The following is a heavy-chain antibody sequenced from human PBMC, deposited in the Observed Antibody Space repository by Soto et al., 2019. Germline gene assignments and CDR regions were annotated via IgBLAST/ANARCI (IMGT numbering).Heavy chain of an antibody. CDR3: ARYIPGVRYYGMDV. V-gene: IGHV3-23*01. D-gene: IGHD2-2*01. J-gene: IGHJ6*02. CDR2: IGESGTPT. Sequence: EVQFLESRGGLVQPGGSLRLSCAASGFTFSSYAMKWVRQAPGKGLEWVSLIGESGTPTYYADSVKGRFTISRDNSGNTLFLEMYSLRAEDTAVYYCARYIPGVRYYGMDVWGQGTTVTVSS. CDR1: GFTFSSYA.